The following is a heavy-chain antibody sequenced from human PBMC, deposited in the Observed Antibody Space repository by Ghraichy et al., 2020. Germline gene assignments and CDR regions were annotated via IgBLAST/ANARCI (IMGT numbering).Heavy chain of an antibody. CDR1: GGSISSSSYY. CDR2: IYYSGST. V-gene: IGHV4-39*01. J-gene: IGHJ4*02. CDR3: ARHVRSGWDYYFDY. D-gene: IGHD6-19*01. Sequence: SETLSLTCTVSGGSISSSSYYWGWIRQPPGKGLEWIGSIYYSGSTYYNPSLKSRVTISVDTSKNQFSLKLSSVTAADTAVYYCARHVRSGWDYYFDYWGQGTLVTVS.